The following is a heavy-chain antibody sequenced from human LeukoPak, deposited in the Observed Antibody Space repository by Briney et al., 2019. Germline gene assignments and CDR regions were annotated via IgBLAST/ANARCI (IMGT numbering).Heavy chain of an antibody. Sequence: GRSPRLSCAASGFTFDDYAMHWVRQAPGKGLEWVSGISWNSGSIGYADSVKGRFTISRDNSKNTLYLQMNSLRAEDTAVYYCAREGYEKQLVHYYYYMDVWGKGTTVTVSS. J-gene: IGHJ6*03. D-gene: IGHD6-13*01. V-gene: IGHV3-9*01. CDR3: AREGYEKQLVHYYYYMDV. CDR1: GFTFDDYA. CDR2: ISWNSGSI.